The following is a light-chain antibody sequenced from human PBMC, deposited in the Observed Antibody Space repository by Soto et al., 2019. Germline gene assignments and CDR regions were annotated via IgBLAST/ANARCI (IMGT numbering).Light chain of an antibody. Sequence: EIVLTQSPGTLSLSPGERATLSCRASQSVSSNSLAWYQQRPGQAPRLLIYGASSTATGIPDSFSGSVSGTYFPLNISRLDPEDFAVYYWQQYGSFHRKVGQGTKVEIK. V-gene: IGKV3-20*01. CDR2: GAS. CDR1: QSVSSNS. J-gene: IGKJ1*01. CDR3: QQYGSFHRK.